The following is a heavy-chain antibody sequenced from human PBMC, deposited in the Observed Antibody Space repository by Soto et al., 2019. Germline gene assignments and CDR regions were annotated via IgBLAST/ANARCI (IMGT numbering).Heavy chain of an antibody. D-gene: IGHD3-3*01. CDR3: ARTRRITIFGVVIKPDYFDY. CDR2: INHSGST. CDR1: GGSFSGYY. Sequence: QVQLQQWGAGLLKPSETLSLTCAVYGGSFSGYYWSWIRQPPGKGREWIGEINHSGSTNYNPSPKSRVTISVDTSKNQFSLKLSSVTAADTAVYYCARTRRITIFGVVIKPDYFDYWGQGTLVTVSS. J-gene: IGHJ4*02. V-gene: IGHV4-34*01.